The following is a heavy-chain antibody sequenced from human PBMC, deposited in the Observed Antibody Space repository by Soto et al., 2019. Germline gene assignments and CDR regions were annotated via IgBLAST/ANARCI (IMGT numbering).Heavy chain of an antibody. CDR1: GFTFSDYY. Sequence: QVQLVESGGGLVKPGGSLRLSCATSGFTFSDYYMTWIRQAPGKGLEWVSYISHSGTTIHYADSVKGRFTVSRDNAQNSLYLQMDSLRAEDTAVYYCAADSYYYASSYWGQGTLVTVSS. D-gene: IGHD3-10*01. CDR2: ISHSGTTI. J-gene: IGHJ4*02. V-gene: IGHV3-11*01. CDR3: AADSYYYASSY.